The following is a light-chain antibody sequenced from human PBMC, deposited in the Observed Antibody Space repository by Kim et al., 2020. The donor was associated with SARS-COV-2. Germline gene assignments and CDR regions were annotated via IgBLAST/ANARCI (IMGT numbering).Light chain of an antibody. CDR3: KSRDSSGNRLV. V-gene: IGLV3-19*01. Sequence: ALEQTNRIICQGDGLRSYYPSWYQQKTRQAPVLVIFAKNNRPSGIPDRISCSSSGNTASLNISGAQEEDEADYYCKSRDSSGNRLVFGGGTQLTVL. CDR1: GLRSYY. CDR2: AKN. J-gene: IGLJ3*02.